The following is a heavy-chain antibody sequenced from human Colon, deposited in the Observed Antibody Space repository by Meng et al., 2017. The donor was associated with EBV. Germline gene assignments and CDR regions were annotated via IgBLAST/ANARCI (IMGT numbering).Heavy chain of an antibody. Sequence: QLQLEESGPGLLKPSETLSLTCSVSGDSITTNGYYWGWIRQSPGKGLEWIGSIFYSGNTYFNPSLKTRVTISVDTSKNQFSLKLSSVTAADTAIYYCARERGGVTRDFDSWGQGALVTASS. CDR2: IFYSGNT. CDR3: ARERGGVTRDFDS. CDR1: GDSITTNGYY. D-gene: IGHD3-16*01. V-gene: IGHV4-39*07. J-gene: IGHJ4*02.